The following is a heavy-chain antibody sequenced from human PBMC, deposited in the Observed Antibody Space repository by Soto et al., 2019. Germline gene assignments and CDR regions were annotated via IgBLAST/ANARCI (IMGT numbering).Heavy chain of an antibody. Sequence: EVQLVESGGGLVQPGGSLRLSCAASEFTFNNYWMHWVRQVPGKGLEWVSRINTDGITTNYADSVMGLFTISRENADNTVYLQMNSLRAEDTAVYYCARGIYLKYGLDVWGQGATVNVSS. V-gene: IGHV3-74*01. CDR3: ARGIYLKYGLDV. CDR1: EFTFNNYW. D-gene: IGHD3-16*02. J-gene: IGHJ6*02. CDR2: INTDGITT.